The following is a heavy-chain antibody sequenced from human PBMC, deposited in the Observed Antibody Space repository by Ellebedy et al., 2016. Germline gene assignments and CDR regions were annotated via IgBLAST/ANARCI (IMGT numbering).Heavy chain of an antibody. Sequence: SVKVSXKASGGTFSSYAISWVRQAPGQGLEWMGRIIPILGIANYAQKFQGRVTITADKSTSTAYMELSSLRSEDTAVYYCARRAAALTNWFDPWGQGTLVTVSS. CDR3: ARRAAALTNWFDP. V-gene: IGHV1-69*04. D-gene: IGHD6-13*01. J-gene: IGHJ5*02. CDR1: GGTFSSYA. CDR2: IIPILGIA.